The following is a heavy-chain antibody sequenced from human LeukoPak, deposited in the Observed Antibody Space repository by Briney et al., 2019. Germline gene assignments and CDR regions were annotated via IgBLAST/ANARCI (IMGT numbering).Heavy chain of an antibody. J-gene: IGHJ4*02. V-gene: IGHV3-74*01. CDR3: ARDLSGYSDY. D-gene: IGHD2-15*01. Sequence: PGGSLRLSCAASGFTLSSYWLHWVRQAPGKGLVWVSRISDADGSITDYADSVRGRFTISRDTAKNTLNLEMNSLGAEDTAVYYCARDLSGYSDYWGQGTLVTVSS. CDR2: ISDADGSIT. CDR1: GFTLSSYW.